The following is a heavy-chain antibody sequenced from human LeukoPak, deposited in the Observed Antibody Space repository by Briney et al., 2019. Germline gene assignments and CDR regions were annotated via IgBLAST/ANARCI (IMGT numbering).Heavy chain of an antibody. D-gene: IGHD2-2*02. CDR2: ISGSGGST. CDR1: GFTFSSYA. CDR3: AKALDIVVVPAAISDY. V-gene: IGHV3-23*01. Sequence: GGSLRLSCAASGFTFSSYAMSWVRQAPGKGLEWVSAISGSGGSTYYADSVKGRFTISRDNSKNTLYLQMNSLRAEDTAVYYCAKALDIVVVPAAISDYWGQGTLVTASS. J-gene: IGHJ4*02.